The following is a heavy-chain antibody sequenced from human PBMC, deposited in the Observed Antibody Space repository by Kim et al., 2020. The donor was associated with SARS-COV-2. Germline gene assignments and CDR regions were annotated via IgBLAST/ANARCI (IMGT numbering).Heavy chain of an antibody. J-gene: IGHJ4*02. D-gene: IGHD6-13*01. V-gene: IGHV3-74*01. CDR3: ASGDPSRWGYFYY. Sequence: YTATTKGRFAITRDTAKNTVYLQMNRLRAEDTAVYYCASGDPSRWGYFYYWGQGALVTVSS.